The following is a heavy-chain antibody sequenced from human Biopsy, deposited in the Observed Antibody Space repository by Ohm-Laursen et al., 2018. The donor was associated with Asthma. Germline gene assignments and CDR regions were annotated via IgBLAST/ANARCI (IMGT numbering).Heavy chain of an antibody. Sequence: TLSLTCTVSGGSLSSGPYYWSWVRQHPGKGLEWIGYIYYSGSTYYNPSLKSRVSISLDTSKNQFSLSLTSVTAADTAVYYCARTTYGDDGFDPWGQGTLVTVSS. J-gene: IGHJ5*02. CDR1: GGSLSSGPYY. CDR3: ARTTYGDDGFDP. D-gene: IGHD4-17*01. V-gene: IGHV4-31*03. CDR2: IYYSGST.